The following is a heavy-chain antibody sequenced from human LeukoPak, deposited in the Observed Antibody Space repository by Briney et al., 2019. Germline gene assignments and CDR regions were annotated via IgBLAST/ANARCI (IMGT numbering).Heavy chain of an antibody. J-gene: IGHJ4*02. CDR3: ARGAAYYVSGSYYKEPLDY. CDR2: IYYRGSS. D-gene: IGHD3-10*01. V-gene: IGHV4-31*03. CDR1: GGSIRSGGYY. Sequence: SQTLSLTCTVSGGSIRSGGYYWRWIRQHPAKGLEWIGYIYYRGSSHHNPSLKSRVTISEDRPKNQFSLKLSSVTAADTAVYYCARGAAYYVSGSYYKEPLDYWGQGILVTVSS.